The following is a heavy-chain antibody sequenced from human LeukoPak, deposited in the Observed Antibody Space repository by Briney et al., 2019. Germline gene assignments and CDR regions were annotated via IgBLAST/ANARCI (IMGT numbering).Heavy chain of an antibody. Sequence: GGSLRLTCVACGFPFSSYWMTWVRQAPGKGLEWVANIKQDGSKKSYVDSVKGRFTISRDNAKNSLYLQMNSLRAEDTAIYYCTRVGYIDEGIDYWGQGTLVTVSS. J-gene: IGHJ4*02. CDR3: TRVGYIDEGIDY. CDR1: GFPFSSYW. CDR2: IKQDGSKK. D-gene: IGHD5-24*01. V-gene: IGHV3-7*04.